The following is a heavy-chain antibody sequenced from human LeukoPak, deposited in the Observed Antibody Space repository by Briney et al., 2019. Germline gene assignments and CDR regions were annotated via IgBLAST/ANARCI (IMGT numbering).Heavy chain of an antibody. Sequence: ASVKVSCKASGHAFTSYGISWVRQAPGQGLEWMGWISAYNGNTNYAQKLQGRVTMTTDTSTSTAYMQLRSLRSDDTAVYYCARDLNEEWELPKRFDYWGQGTLVTVSS. D-gene: IGHD1-26*01. CDR3: ARDLNEEWELPKRFDY. J-gene: IGHJ4*02. V-gene: IGHV1-18*01. CDR1: GHAFTSYG. CDR2: ISAYNGNT.